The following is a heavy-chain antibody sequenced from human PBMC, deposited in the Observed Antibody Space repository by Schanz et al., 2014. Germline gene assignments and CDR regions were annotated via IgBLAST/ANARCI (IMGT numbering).Heavy chain of an antibody. CDR2: IRYDGSNN. CDR1: GFTFSSYG. CDR3: AREYASTWFESNVMAGRIDN. J-gene: IGHJ4*02. D-gene: IGHD2-8*01. Sequence: QVQLVESGGGVVQPGGSLRLSCAASGFTFSSYGMHWVRQAPGKGLEWVAFIRYDGSNNYYADSVKGRFTISRDNSKNSLYLQMTSLRADDTAVYFCAREYASTWFESNVMAGRIDNWGQGTLVTVSS. V-gene: IGHV3-30*02.